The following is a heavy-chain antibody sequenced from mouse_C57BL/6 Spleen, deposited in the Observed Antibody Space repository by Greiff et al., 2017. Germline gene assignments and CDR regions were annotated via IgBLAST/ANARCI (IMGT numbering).Heavy chain of an antibody. Sequence: VKLVESGAELVRPGASVTLSCKASGYTFTDYEMHWVKQTPVHGLEWIGAIDPETGGTAYNQKFKGKAILTADKSSSTAYMELRSLTSEDSAVYYCTRLGYYGSSYGDYWGQGTTLTVSS. D-gene: IGHD1-1*01. CDR3: TRLGYYGSSYGDY. CDR2: IDPETGGT. J-gene: IGHJ2*01. CDR1: GYTFTDYE. V-gene: IGHV1-15*01.